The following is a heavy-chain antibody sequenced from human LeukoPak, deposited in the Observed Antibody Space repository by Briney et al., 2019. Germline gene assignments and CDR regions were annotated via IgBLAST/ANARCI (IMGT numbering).Heavy chain of an antibody. V-gene: IGHV1-46*01. Sequence: ASVKVSCKTSGYTFTSYDITWVRQAPGLGLEWMGIINPSGGSTSYAQKFQGRVTMTRDTSTSTVYMELSSLRSEDTAVYYCARDLEYDSSGWNYFDYWGQGTLVTVSP. CDR3: ARDLEYDSSGWNYFDY. CDR2: INPSGGST. D-gene: IGHD3-22*01. J-gene: IGHJ4*02. CDR1: GYTFTSYD.